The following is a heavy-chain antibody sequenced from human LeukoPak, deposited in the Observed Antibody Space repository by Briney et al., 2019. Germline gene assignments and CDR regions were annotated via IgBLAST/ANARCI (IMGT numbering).Heavy chain of an antibody. Sequence: PGGALRLSCTVSGVTLSSNSMSWGPQAPGKRLEWVSFIFSSTHYSDSVKGRFTISRDNSKNTLYLQMNSLRAEDTAVYYCARRAGAYSHPYDYWGQGTLVTVSS. CDR2: IFSST. CDR3: ARRAGAYSHPYDY. J-gene: IGHJ4*02. D-gene: IGHD4/OR15-4a*01. V-gene: IGHV3-53*01. CDR1: GVTLSSNS.